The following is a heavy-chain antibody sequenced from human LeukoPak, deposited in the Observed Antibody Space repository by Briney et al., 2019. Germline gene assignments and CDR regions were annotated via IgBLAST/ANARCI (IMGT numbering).Heavy chain of an antibody. CDR1: GGSISSGGYS. CDR2: IYHSGST. CDR3: ARSVVGYYGSPNWFDP. D-gene: IGHD3-10*01. J-gene: IGHJ5*02. Sequence: SQTLSLTCAVSGGSISSGGYSWSWIRQPPGKGLEWIGYIYHSGSTYYNPSLKSRVTISVDRSKNQFSLKLRSVTVADTAMYYCARSVVGYYGSPNWFDPWGQGALVTVSS. V-gene: IGHV4-30-2*01.